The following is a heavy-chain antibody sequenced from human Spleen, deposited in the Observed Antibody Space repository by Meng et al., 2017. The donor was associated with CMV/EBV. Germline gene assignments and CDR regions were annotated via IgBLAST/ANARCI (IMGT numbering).Heavy chain of an antibody. D-gene: IGHD2-2*02. CDR1: GFTVSSNY. CDR3: ARGGYCSNTSCYTKDDIDY. J-gene: IGHJ4*02. Sequence: GGSLRLSCAASGFTVSSNYMNWVRQAPGKGLEWVSSISSSGTYIYYADSVKGRFTMSRDNAKNPLYLQMNSLRAEDTAMYHCARGGYCSNTSCYTKDDIDYWGQGTLVTVSS. V-gene: IGHV3-21*01. CDR2: ISSSGTYI.